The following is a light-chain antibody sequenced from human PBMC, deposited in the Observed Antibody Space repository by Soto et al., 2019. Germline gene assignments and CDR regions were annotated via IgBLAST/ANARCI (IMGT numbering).Light chain of an antibody. V-gene: IGKV3D-15*01. CDR2: GAS. CDR1: QTVIRN. J-gene: IGKJ1*01. Sequence: VLTQSPGTLSLSPGERATLSCRASQTVIRNYLAWYQRKPGQLPRLLIYGASNRATGIPDRFSGDGSGTEFTLTISSLQSEDVAVYYCQQYNNWPQTFGQGTKVDIK. CDR3: QQYNNWPQT.